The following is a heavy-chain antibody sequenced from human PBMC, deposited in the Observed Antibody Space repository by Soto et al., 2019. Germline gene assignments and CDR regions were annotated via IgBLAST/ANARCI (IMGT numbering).Heavy chain of an antibody. CDR1: GYTFTSYG. J-gene: IGHJ4*02. CDR3: AKGTGTTSEASLFYY. D-gene: IGHD1-1*01. V-gene: IGHV1-18*01. Sequence: ASVKVSCKASGYTFTSYGINWVRQAPGQGLEWMGWISGYTGNTNYAQKLQGRVTMTTDKSTSTAYMELRSLISDDTAMYYCAKGTGTTSEASLFYYWGQGTLVTVSS. CDR2: ISGYTGNT.